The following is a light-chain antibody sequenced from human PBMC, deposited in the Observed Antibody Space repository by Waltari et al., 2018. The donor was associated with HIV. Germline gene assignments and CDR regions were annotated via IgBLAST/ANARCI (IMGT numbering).Light chain of an antibody. Sequence: SVLTQPPSVSAAPGQKVTISCSGSSSNTGNNYVSWFQHLPGAAPRFLIYDNNQRPSGVPDRFSGSRSGTSATLGVSGLQPGDEADYYCGTWDTSLDAGVFGGGTKLTVL. V-gene: IGLV1-51*01. CDR3: GTWDTSLDAGV. CDR1: SSNTGNNY. J-gene: IGLJ3*02. CDR2: DNN.